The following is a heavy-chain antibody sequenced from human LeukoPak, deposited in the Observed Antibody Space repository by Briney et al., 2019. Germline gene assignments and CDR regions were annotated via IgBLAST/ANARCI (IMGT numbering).Heavy chain of an antibody. CDR1: GFTFSSYA. Sequence: GGSLRLSCAASGFTFSSYAMHWVRQAPGKGLEWVAVISYDGSNKYYADSVKGRFTISRDNSKNTLYLQMNSLRAEDTAVYYCARDSEWELHYYFDYWGQGTLVTVSS. CDR2: ISYDGSNK. J-gene: IGHJ4*02. CDR3: ARDSEWELHYYFDY. V-gene: IGHV3-30*04. D-gene: IGHD1-26*01.